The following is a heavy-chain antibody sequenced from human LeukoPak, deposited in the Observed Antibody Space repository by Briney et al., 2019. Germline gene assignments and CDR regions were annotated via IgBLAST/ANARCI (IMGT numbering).Heavy chain of an antibody. D-gene: IGHD3-10*01. Sequence: SETLSLTCTVSGGSISSSSYYWGWIRQPPGKGLEWIGSIYYSGSTYYNPSLKSRVTISVDTSKNQFSLKLSSVTAADTAVYYCARTHYYGSGSYYVYFDYWGQGTLVTVSS. CDR3: ARTHYYGSGSYYVYFDY. CDR2: IYYSGST. J-gene: IGHJ4*02. CDR1: GGSISSSSYY. V-gene: IGHV4-39*01.